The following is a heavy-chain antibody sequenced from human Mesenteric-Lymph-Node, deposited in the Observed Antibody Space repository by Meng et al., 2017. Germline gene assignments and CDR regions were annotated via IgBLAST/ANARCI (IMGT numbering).Heavy chain of an antibody. D-gene: IGHD5-18*01. Sequence: SETLSLTCSVSGVSITTHYWSWIRQPPGKGLEWIGYIYYSGSTNYNPSLKSRVTISIDKTKNQFSLRLRSVAAADTSVYYCARAAYTYGYVGGYFDYWCQGTLVTVSS. CDR1: GVSITTHY. CDR3: ARAAYTYGYVGGYFDY. V-gene: IGHV4-59*11. J-gene: IGHJ4*02. CDR2: IYYSGST.